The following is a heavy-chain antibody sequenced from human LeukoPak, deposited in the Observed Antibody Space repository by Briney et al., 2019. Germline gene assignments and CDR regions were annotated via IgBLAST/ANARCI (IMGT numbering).Heavy chain of an antibody. Sequence: ASVKVSCKASGYTFTIYGISWVRQAPGQGLEWMGWISAYNGNTNYAQKLQGRVTMTTDTSTSTAYMELRSLRSDDTAVYYCARTQGIAAAGTVDYWGQGTLVTVSS. CDR2: ISAYNGNT. J-gene: IGHJ4*02. V-gene: IGHV1-18*01. CDR3: ARTQGIAAAGTVDY. CDR1: GYTFTIYG. D-gene: IGHD6-13*01.